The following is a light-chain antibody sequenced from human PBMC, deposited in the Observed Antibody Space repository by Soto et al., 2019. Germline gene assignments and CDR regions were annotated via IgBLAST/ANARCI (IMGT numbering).Light chain of an antibody. CDR2: EVN. CDR3: SSYRGTIYL. Sequence: QSALTQPPSASGSPGQSVTISCTGTSSDVGGHNYVSWYQQHPGKAPKLLIFEVNKRPSGVPDRFSGSKSGNTASLTVSGLQLEDEASYYCSSYRGTIYLFGGGTELTVL. CDR1: SSDVGGHNY. J-gene: IGLJ2*01. V-gene: IGLV2-8*01.